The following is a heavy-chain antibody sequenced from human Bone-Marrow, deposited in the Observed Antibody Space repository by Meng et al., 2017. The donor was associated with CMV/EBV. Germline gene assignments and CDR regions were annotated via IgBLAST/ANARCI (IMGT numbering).Heavy chain of an antibody. CDR3: ARGSAEAGSTGGAAGLFDY. Sequence: ASVKVSCKASGYTFTSYGINWVRQATGQGLEWMGWMNPNSGNTGYAQKFQGRVTITMNTSISTAYMELSSLRSEDTAVYYCARGSAEAGSTGGAAGLFDYWGQGTLVTVSS. D-gene: IGHD6-13*01. V-gene: IGHV1-8*03. CDR2: MNPNSGNT. J-gene: IGHJ4*02. CDR1: GYTFTSYG.